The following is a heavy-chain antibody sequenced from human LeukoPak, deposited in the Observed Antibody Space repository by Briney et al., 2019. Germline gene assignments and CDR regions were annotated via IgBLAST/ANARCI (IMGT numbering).Heavy chain of an antibody. J-gene: IGHJ4*02. D-gene: IGHD4-17*01. CDR2: ISCSVDGT. V-gene: IGHV3-23*01. CDR1: GFTFSSYA. Sequence: VSLTLACAASGFTFSSYAMSWVRRAPGKGREWVSSISCSVDGTYYADSVKCRVTISRDTSKNTLYLQKNSMSAEDTAVYSCEKAPSYADYDVAFDYWGKGTLVTASS. CDR3: EKAPSYADYDVAFDY.